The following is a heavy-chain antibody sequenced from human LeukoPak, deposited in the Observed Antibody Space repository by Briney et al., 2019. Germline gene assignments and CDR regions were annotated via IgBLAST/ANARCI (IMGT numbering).Heavy chain of an antibody. CDR2: INPTSGST. D-gene: IGHD3-22*01. CDR1: GYTFTNYY. V-gene: IGHV1-46*01. J-gene: IGHJ4*02. Sequence: ASVKVSCKASGYTFTNYYIHWVRQAPGQGLEWMGIINPTSGSTAYTQKFQGRVTMTRDTFTSTVYMELSSLRSDDTAVYYCARLGYYYDSLGHYDYWGQGTLVIVSS. CDR3: ARLGYYYDSLGHYDY.